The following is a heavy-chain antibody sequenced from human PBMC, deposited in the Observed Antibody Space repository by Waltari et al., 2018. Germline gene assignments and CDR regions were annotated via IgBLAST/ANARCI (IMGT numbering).Heavy chain of an antibody. J-gene: IGHJ4*02. CDR2: ISSTSTYI. CDR1: GFTLSS. V-gene: IGHV3-21*02. Sequence: QLVESGGGLVKPGGSLRLSCAASGFTLSSMNWVRQAPGKGLECVSSISSTSTYIYYADSVKGRFTISRDNAKNSLYLQMNSLRAEDTAVYYCARDLGGSRPFDYWGQGTLVTVSS. CDR3: ARDLGGSRPFDY.